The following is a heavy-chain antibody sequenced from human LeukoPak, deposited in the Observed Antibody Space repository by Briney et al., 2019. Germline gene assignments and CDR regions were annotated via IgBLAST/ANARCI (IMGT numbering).Heavy chain of an antibody. CDR2: IYYSGST. V-gene: IGHV4-39*07. D-gene: IGHD6-19*01. J-gene: IGHJ5*02. CDR3: ARVSSGWYELRYNWFDP. Sequence: PSETLSLTCTVSGGSISSSSYYWGWIRQAPGKGLEWIGSIYYSGSTYYNPSLKSRVTISVDTSKNQFSLKLSSVTAADTAVYYCARVSSGWYELRYNWFDPWGQGTLVTVSS. CDR1: GGSISSSSYY.